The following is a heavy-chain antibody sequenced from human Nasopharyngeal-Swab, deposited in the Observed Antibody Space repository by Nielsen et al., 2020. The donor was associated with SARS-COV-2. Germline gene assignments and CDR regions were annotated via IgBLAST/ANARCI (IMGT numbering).Heavy chain of an antibody. CDR1: GGSFSGYY. Sequence: SETLSLTCAVYGGSFSGYYWSWIRQPPGKGLEWIGEINHSGSTNYNPSLKSRVTISVATSKNQFSLKLSSVTAADTAVYYCARVGRFLEWLLSTNYYYYMDVWGKGTTVTVSS. D-gene: IGHD3-3*01. V-gene: IGHV4-34*01. J-gene: IGHJ6*03. CDR2: INHSGST. CDR3: ARVGRFLEWLLSTNYYYYMDV.